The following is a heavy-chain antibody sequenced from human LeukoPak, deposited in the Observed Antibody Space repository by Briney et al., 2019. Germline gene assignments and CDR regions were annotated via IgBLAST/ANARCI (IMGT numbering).Heavy chain of an antibody. J-gene: IGHJ3*02. Sequence: GGSLRLSCAASGFTFSSFSMNWVRQAPGKGLEWVSYIGIGGNIYYADSVKGRFTISRASAKNFLNLQMNSLRAEDTAVYFCVRDRADAFDIWGQGTMVTVSS. CDR1: GFTFSSFS. V-gene: IGHV3-48*01. CDR2: IGIGGNI. CDR3: VRDRADAFDI.